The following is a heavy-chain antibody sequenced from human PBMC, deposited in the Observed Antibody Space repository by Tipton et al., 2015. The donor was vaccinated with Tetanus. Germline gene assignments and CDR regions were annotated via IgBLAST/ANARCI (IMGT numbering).Heavy chain of an antibody. CDR1: GGSISSYY. D-gene: IGHD4-23*01. V-gene: IGHV4-4*07. J-gene: IGHJ6*02. CDR2: IYTSGST. CDR3: ARDLRDYGGNSYYYYGMDV. Sequence: LRLSCTVSGGSISSYYWSWIRQPAGKGLEWIGRIYTSGSTNYNPSLKSRVTISVDTSKNQFSLKLSSVTAADTAVYYCARDLRDYGGNSYYYYGMDVWGQGTTVTVSS.